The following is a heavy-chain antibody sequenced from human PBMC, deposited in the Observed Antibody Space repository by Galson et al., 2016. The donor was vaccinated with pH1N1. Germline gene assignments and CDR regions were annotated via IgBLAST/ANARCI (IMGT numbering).Heavy chain of an antibody. J-gene: IGHJ5*02. Sequence: SVKVSCKASGYIFTDHYIHWVRQAPGQGLEWMGWINPNSGGTKYAQKFQGRVTMTRDTSISTVYMDLKSLKFDDTAVYYCTTQDKNRFDPWGQGTLVSVSS. V-gene: IGHV1-2*02. CDR3: TTQDKNRFDP. CDR1: GYIFTDHY. CDR2: INPNSGGT.